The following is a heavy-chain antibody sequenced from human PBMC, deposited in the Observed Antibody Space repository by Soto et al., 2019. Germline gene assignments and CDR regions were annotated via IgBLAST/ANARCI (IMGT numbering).Heavy chain of an antibody. CDR1: GYTFTSYG. V-gene: IGHV1-18*01. CDR2: ISAYNGNT. J-gene: IGHJ4*02. CDR3: ARDLKETIFGVARAFFDY. D-gene: IGHD3-3*01. Sequence: ASVKVSCKASGYTFTSYGISWVRQAPGRGLEWMGWISAYNGNTNYAQKLQGRVTMTTDTSTSTAYMELRSLRSDDTAVYYCARDLKETIFGVARAFFDYWGQGTLVTVSS.